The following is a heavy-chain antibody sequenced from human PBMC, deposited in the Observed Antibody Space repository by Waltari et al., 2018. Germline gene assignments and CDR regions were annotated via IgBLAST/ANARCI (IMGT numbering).Heavy chain of an antibody. CDR1: GGSISSYY. D-gene: IGHD6-19*01. CDR3: ARGIAVAGAFDY. J-gene: IGHJ4*02. Sequence: QVQLQESGPGLVQPSETLSLTCPVSGGSISSYYWSWIRQPPGKGLEWIGYIYYSGSTNYNPSLKSRVTISVDTSKNQFSLKLSSVTAADTAVYYCARGIAVAGAFDYWGQGTLVTVSS. CDR2: IYYSGST. V-gene: IGHV4-59*01.